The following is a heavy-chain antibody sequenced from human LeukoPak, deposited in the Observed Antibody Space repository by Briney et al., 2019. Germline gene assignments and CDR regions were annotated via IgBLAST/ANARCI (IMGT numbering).Heavy chain of an antibody. D-gene: IGHD3-10*01. Sequence: GGSLRLSCAASGFTFSSYEMNWVRQAPGKGLEWVSYISSSGSTIYYADSVKGRFTISRDNAKNSLYLQMNSLRAEDTAVYYCARDGSGSYYHLPFDYWGQGTLVTVSS. CDR1: GFTFSSYE. CDR3: ARDGSGSYYHLPFDY. V-gene: IGHV3-48*03. CDR2: ISSSGSTI. J-gene: IGHJ4*02.